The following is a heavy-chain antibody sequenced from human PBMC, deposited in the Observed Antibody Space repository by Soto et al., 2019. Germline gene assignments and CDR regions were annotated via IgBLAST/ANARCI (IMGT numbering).Heavy chain of an antibody. V-gene: IGHV3-53*01. D-gene: IGHD3-22*01. CDR1: GFNVSGNY. CDR2: IYRDEST. CDR3: ARERSGTIYYDSSGFLY. J-gene: IGHJ4*02. Sequence: EVQLVESGGGLIQAGGSLRLSCAASGFNVSGNYMSWVRQAPGQGPEWVSVIYRDESTYYADSVRGRVTISRDNSKNTLYLQMNGLRAEDTAVYYCARERSGTIYYDSSGFLYWGRGTLVTVSS.